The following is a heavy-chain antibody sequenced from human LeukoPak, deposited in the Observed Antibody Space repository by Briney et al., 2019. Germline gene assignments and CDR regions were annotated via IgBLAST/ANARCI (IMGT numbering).Heavy chain of an antibody. D-gene: IGHD3-10*01. J-gene: IGHJ4*02. Sequence: PGGSLRLSCAASGFTFSSYEMNWVRQAPGKGLEWVSYISSSGSTIYYADSVKGRFTISRDNAKNSLYLQMNSLRAEDTAVYYCASITMVRGALFDYWGQGTLVTVSS. V-gene: IGHV3-48*03. CDR1: GFTFSSYE. CDR2: ISSSGSTI. CDR3: ASITMVRGALFDY.